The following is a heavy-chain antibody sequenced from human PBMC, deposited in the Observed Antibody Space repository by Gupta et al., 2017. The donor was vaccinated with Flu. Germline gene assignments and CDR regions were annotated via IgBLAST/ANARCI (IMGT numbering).Heavy chain of an antibody. D-gene: IGHD4-4*01. V-gene: IGHV3-23*01. J-gene: IGHJ4*02. CDR1: GFTFGSSA. CDR3: ARGYSKYFDY. Sequence: EVQLFESGGGLIQPGGSLRLSCAASGFTFGSSAMSWVRQAPGKRLEWVSAISGSGGSSFYGDSVKGRFSISRDNSKNTLYLQMNSLRVEDTAIYYCARGYSKYFDYWGQGSLVTVSS. CDR2: ISGSGGSS.